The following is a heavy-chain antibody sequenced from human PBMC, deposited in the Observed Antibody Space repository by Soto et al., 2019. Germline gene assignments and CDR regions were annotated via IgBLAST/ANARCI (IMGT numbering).Heavy chain of an antibody. V-gene: IGHV3-30*03. CDR3: ARIDSTTGGFYYGMDV. CDR1: GFTFSTYG. CDR2: VSYDGGNK. Sequence: QVQLVESGGGVVQPGRSLRLSCAVSGFTFSTYGMHWVRQAPGKGLEWVAVVSYDGGNKFYADSVKGRFTISRDNSKNTVYLQMNSLRAEDTAVFYYARIDSTTGGFYYGMDVWGQGTTVTVSS. J-gene: IGHJ6*02. D-gene: IGHD1-26*01.